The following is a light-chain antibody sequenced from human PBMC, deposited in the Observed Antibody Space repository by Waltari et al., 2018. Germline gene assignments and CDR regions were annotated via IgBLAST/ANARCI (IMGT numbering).Light chain of an antibody. Sequence: TLTQPHPVSESPGKTVPISCTRSDGSMAGNYVQGYQQRPGSAPTMLIYESNVRSSGVPDRFSGSTDISSNTASLTISGLTSEDEADYYCQSYEGTTVVFGGGTQLTVL. CDR2: ESN. J-gene: IGLJ7*01. CDR1: DGSMAGNY. V-gene: IGLV6-57*03. CDR3: QSYEGTTVV.